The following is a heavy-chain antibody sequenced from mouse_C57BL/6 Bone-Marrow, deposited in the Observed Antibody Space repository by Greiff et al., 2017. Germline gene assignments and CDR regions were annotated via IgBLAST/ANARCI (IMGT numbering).Heavy chain of an antibody. CDR2: INPGSGGT. CDR1: GYAFTNYL. CDR3: ARRIYDGYHYAMDY. J-gene: IGHJ4*01. D-gene: IGHD2-3*01. Sequence: QVQLKESGAELVRPGTSVKVSCKASGYAFTNYLIEWVKQRPGQGLEWIGVINPGSGGTNYNEKFKGKATLTADKSSSTAYMQLSSLTSEDSAVYFCARRIYDGYHYAMDYWGQGTSVTVSS. V-gene: IGHV1-54*01.